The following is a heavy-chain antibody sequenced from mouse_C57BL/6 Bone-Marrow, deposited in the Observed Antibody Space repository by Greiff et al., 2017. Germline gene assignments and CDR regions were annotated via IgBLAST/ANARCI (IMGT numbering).Heavy chain of an antibody. D-gene: IGHD1-1*01. V-gene: IGHV1-81*01. J-gene: IGHJ2*01. CDR1: GYTFTSYG. CDR2: IYPRSGNT. CDR3: ARSLIITTVVYFDY. Sequence: SGAELARPGASVKLSCKASGYTFTSYGISWVKQRTGQGLEWIGEIYPRSGNTYYNEKFKGKATLTADKSSSTAYMELRSLTSEDSAVYFCARSLIITTVVYFDYWGQGTTLTVSS.